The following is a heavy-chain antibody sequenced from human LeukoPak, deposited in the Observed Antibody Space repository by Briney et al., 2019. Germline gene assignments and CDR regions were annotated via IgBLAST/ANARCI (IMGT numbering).Heavy chain of an antibody. J-gene: IGHJ5*02. CDR2: IKSDGSEK. V-gene: IGHV3-7*01. CDR3: XXXXXXXDP. Sequence: MSWVRQPPXEGLEWVANIKSDGSEKYYVDSVKGRFTISTXSAKNSVSLQMKSMRPEDRAVYXXXXXXXXXDPWGXXXXVTVSS.